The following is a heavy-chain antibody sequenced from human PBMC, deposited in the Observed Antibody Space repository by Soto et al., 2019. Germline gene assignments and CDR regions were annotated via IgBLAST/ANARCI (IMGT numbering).Heavy chain of an antibody. J-gene: IGHJ4*02. CDR3: ARAVRGEGFDY. Sequence: QVQLVQSGAEVKKPGASVKVSCKASGYTFTSYYMHWVRQAPGQGLEWMGIINPSGGSTSYAQKFQGRGTMTRDTSTSTVYMELSSLRSEDTAVYYCARAVRGEGFDYWGQGTLVTVSS. V-gene: IGHV1-46*01. CDR2: INPSGGST. D-gene: IGHD3-10*01. CDR1: GYTFTSYY.